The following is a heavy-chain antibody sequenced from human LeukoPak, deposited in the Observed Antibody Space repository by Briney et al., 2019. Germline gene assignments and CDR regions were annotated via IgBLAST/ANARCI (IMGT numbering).Heavy chain of an antibody. J-gene: IGHJ6*03. CDR3: AREGAVSMVRGVMLREYYMDV. CDR1: GASLSGNN. D-gene: IGHD3-10*01. Sequence: ETLSLTCTVSGASLSGNNYYWAWIRQSPGKGLEWVSSISSSSSYIYYADSVKGRFTISRDNAKNSLYLQMNSLRAEDTALYHCAREGAVSMVRGVMLREYYMDVWGKGTTVTISS. V-gene: IGHV3-21*04. CDR2: ISSSSSYI.